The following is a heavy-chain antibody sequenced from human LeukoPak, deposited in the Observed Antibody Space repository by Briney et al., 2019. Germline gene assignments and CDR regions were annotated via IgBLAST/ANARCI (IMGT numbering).Heavy chain of an antibody. V-gene: IGHV3-9*01. CDR1: GFTFDDYA. J-gene: IGHJ2*01. D-gene: IGHD3-22*01. CDR3: ARDAGPLRYYYDSSVENWYFDL. CDR2: ISWNSGSI. Sequence: GGSLRLSCAASGFTFDDYAMHWVRQAPGKGLEWVSGISWNSGSIGYADSVKGRFTISRDNSKNTLYLQVNSLRAEDTAVYYCARDAGPLRYYYDSSVENWYFDLWGRGTLVTVSS.